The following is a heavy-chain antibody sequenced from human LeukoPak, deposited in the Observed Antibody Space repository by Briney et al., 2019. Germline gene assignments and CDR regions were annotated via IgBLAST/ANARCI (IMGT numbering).Heavy chain of an antibody. V-gene: IGHV4-39*07. CDR1: GGSISSSSYY. Sequence: SETLSLTCTVSGGSISSSSYYWGWIRQPPGKGLEWIGSIYYSGSTYYNPSLKSQVTISVDTSKNQFSLKLSSVTAADTAVYYCARGLAYCGGDCYQLDYWGQGTLVIVSS. CDR2: IYYSGST. J-gene: IGHJ4*02. CDR3: ARGLAYCGGDCYQLDY. D-gene: IGHD2-21*02.